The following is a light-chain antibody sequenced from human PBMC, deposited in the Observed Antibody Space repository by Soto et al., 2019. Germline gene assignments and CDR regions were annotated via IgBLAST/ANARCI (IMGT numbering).Light chain of an antibody. CDR1: QSVSSN. V-gene: IGKV3-15*01. J-gene: IGKJ1*01. CDR3: QQYNNWPKT. Sequence: EIVITQSPATLSVSPGERATLSCRASQSVSSNLAWYQQKPGQAPRLLIFGASTRASDIPARFSGSGSGTEFTLTISSLQSEDFAVYYCQQYNNWPKTFGQGTKVEIK. CDR2: GAS.